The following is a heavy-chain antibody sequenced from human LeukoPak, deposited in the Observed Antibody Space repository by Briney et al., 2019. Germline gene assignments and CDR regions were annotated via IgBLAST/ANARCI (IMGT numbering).Heavy chain of an antibody. CDR3: AGAVARRAVDY. J-gene: IGHJ4*02. CDR2: IYSGGST. V-gene: IGHV3-53*01. D-gene: IGHD6-19*01. CDR1: GFTFSSYA. Sequence: GGSLRLSCAASGFTFSSYAMSWVRQAPGKGLEWVSVIYSGGSTYYADSVKGRFTISRDNSKNTLYLQMNSLRAEDTAVYYCAGAVARRAVDYWGQGTLVTVSS.